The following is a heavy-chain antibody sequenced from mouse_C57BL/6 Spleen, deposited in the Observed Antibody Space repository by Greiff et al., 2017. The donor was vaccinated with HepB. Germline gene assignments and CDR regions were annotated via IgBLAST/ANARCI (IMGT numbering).Heavy chain of an antibody. D-gene: IGHD1-1*01. CDR2: INPGSGGT. V-gene: IGHV1-54*01. CDR1: GYAFTNYL. CDR3: ARGYGSFYAMDY. Sequence: QVHVKQSGAELVRPGTSVKVSCKASGYAFTNYLIEWVKQRPGQGLEWIGVINPGSGGTNYNEKFKGKATLTADRSSSTAYMQLSSLTSEDSAVYFCARGYGSFYAMDYWGQGTSVTVSS. J-gene: IGHJ4*01.